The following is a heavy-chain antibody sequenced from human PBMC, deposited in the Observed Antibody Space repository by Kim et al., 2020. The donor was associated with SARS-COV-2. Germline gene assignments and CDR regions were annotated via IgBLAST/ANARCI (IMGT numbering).Heavy chain of an antibody. V-gene: IGHV1-3*01. CDR3: ARGNNDLDV. D-gene: IGHD3-3*01. Sequence: ASVKVSCKASGYTFTSYVMHWVRQAPGQGLEWMGWINAGNGNTKYSQKFQGRVTITRDTSASTGYMELSSLRSEDTAVYYCARGNNDLDVWGQGTTVTVSS. CDR1: GYTFTSYV. J-gene: IGHJ6*02. CDR2: INAGNGNT.